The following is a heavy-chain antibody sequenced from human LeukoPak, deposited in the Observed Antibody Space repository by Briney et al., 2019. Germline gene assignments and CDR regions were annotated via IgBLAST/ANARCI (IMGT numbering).Heavy chain of an antibody. CDR2: IYYSGST. D-gene: IGHD3-22*01. CDR1: GGSISSHY. Sequence: SETLSLTCTVSGGSISSHYWSWNRQPPGKGLEWIGYIYYSGSTNYNPSLKSRVTISVDTSKNQFSPKLSSVTAADTAVYYCARGTSSYYYDSSGYYNFDYWGQGTTVTVS. CDR3: ARGTSSYYYDSSGYYNFDY. V-gene: IGHV4-59*11. J-gene: IGHJ4*02.